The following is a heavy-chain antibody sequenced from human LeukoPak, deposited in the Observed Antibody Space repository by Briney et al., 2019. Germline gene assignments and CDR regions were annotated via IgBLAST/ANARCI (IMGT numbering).Heavy chain of an antibody. J-gene: IGHJ4*02. CDR2: FDPEDGET. CDR1: GYTLTELS. Sequence: ASEKVSCKVSGYTLTELSMHWVRQAPGKGLEWMGGFDPEDGETIYAQKFQGRVTMTEDTSTDTAYMELSSLRSEDTAVYYCATVDQFGTVTDYWGQGTLVTVSS. CDR3: ATVDQFGTVTDY. V-gene: IGHV1-24*01. D-gene: IGHD4-17*01.